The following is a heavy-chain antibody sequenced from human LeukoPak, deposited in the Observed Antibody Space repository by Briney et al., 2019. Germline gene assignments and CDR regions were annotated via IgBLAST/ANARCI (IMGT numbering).Heavy chain of an antibody. CDR1: GLTFRTSS. Sequence: GGSQRLFCATSGLTFRTSSMHWARLSGGECRESLLGISFDGANKFSGDSVKGRFSISRDNSKNTLYLQMNSLGLDDTAVYFCARGRAGIAAAGFDYWGQGTLVTVSS. V-gene: IGHV3-30*04. D-gene: IGHD6-13*01. CDR2: ISFDGANK. J-gene: IGHJ4*02. CDR3: ARGRAGIAAAGFDY.